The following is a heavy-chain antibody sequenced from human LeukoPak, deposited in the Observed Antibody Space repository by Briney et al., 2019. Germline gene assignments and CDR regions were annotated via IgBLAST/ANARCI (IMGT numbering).Heavy chain of an antibody. J-gene: IGHJ4*02. CDR3: ARRVKGSGSYYRPYYFDY. V-gene: IGHV4-39*07. CDR1: GGSISSSSYY. D-gene: IGHD3-10*01. CDR2: INHSGST. Sequence: PSETLSLTCTVSGGSISSSSYYWGWIRQPPGKGLEWIGEINHSGSTNYNPSLKSRVTISVDTSKNQFSLKLSSVTAADTAVYYCARRVKGSGSYYRPYYFDYWGQGTLVTVSS.